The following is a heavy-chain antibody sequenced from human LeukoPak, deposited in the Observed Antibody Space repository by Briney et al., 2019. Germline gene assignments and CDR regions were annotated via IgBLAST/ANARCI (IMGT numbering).Heavy chain of an antibody. CDR1: GGTFSSYA. V-gene: IGHV1-69*06. CDR3: ARDMFGIAARPGDY. D-gene: IGHD6-6*01. J-gene: IGHJ4*02. Sequence: SVEVSCKASGGTFSSYAISWVRQAPGQGLEWVGRIIPIFGTANYAQKFQGRVTITADKSTSTAYMELSSLRSEDTAVYYCARDMFGIAARPGDYWGQGTLVTVSS. CDR2: IIPIFGTA.